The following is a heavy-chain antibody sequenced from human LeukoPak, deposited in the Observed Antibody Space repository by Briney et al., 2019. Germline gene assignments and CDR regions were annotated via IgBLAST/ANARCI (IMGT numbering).Heavy chain of an antibody. V-gene: IGHV3-30*04. Sequence: PGGSLRLSCAASGFTFSSYAMHWVRQAPGKGLEWVAVISYDGSNKYYADSVKGRFTISRGNSKNTLYLQMNSLRAEDTAVYYCARGEEMATTFDYWGQGTLVTVSS. CDR1: GFTFSSYA. J-gene: IGHJ4*02. CDR2: ISYDGSNK. D-gene: IGHD5-24*01. CDR3: ARGEEMATTFDY.